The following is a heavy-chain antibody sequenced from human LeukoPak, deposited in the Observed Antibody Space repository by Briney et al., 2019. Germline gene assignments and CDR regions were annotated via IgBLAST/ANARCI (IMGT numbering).Heavy chain of an antibody. CDR1: GGSISSYY. Sequence: SETLSLTCTVSGGSISSYYWSWLRQPPGKGLEWIGYIYYSGSTNYNPSLKSRVTISVDTSKNQFSLKLSSVTAADTAVYYCAGELIFTVTHAFDIWGQGAMVTVSS. CDR3: AGELIFTVTHAFDI. D-gene: IGHD4-17*01. CDR2: IYYSGST. V-gene: IGHV4-59*01. J-gene: IGHJ3*02.